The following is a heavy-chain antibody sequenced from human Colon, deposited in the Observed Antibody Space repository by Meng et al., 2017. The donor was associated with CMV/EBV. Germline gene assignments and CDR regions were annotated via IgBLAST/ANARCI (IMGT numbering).Heavy chain of an antibody. J-gene: IGHJ4*02. CDR3: ASTGPLYGLYFCY. D-gene: IGHD2-8*01. CDR1: GFTFSSYW. Sequence: GESLKISCAASGFTFSSYWMSWVRQAPGKGLEWVANIKQDGSDKYYVDSVKGRFTIFRDNAKNSVYLQMNSLRAEDTAVYYCASTGPLYGLYFCYWGQGTLVTVSS. V-gene: IGHV3-7*01. CDR2: IKQDGSDK.